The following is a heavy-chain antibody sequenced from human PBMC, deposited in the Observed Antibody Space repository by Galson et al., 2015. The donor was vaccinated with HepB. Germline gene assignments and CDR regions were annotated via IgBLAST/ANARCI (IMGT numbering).Heavy chain of an antibody. J-gene: IGHJ5*02. D-gene: IGHD6-19*01. CDR2: IYSGGST. CDR1: GFTVSSYS. V-gene: IGHV3-53*01. CDR3: ARVGYTSGWYRS. Sequence: SLRLSCAASGFTVSSYSMSWVRQAPGQGLEWVSVIYSGGSTYYADSVKGRFTISRDNSKNTLYLQMNSLRADDTAVYYCARVGYTSGWYRSWGQGTLVTVSS.